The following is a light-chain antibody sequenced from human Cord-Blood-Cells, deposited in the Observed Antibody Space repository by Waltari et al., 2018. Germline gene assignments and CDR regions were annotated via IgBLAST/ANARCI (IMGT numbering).Light chain of an antibody. V-gene: IGLV2-23*01. Sequence: QSALTQPASVSGSPGQSITISCTGTSSDVGSYNLVSWYQQHPGKAPKLMIYEGSKRPSGVSNRFPRSKSGDTASLTITALQAEDEADYYCCSYSGSITWVFGGGTKLTVL. J-gene: IGLJ3*02. CDR3: CSYSGSITWV. CDR2: EGS. CDR1: SSDVGSYNL.